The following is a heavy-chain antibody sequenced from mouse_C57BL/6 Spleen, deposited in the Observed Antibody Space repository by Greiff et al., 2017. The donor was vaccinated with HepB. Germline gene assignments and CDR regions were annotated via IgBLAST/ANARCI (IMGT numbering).Heavy chain of an antibody. CDR2: IYPGDGDT. D-gene: IGHD3-2*02. CDR1: GYAFSSSW. Sequence: VQLQQSGPELVKPGASVKISCKASGYAFSSSWMNWVKQRPGKGLEWIGRIYPGDGDTNYNGKFKGKATLTADKSSSTAYMQLSSLTSEDSAVYFCARGVDSSGSDYWGQGTTLTVSS. V-gene: IGHV1-82*01. CDR3: ARGVDSSGSDY. J-gene: IGHJ2*01.